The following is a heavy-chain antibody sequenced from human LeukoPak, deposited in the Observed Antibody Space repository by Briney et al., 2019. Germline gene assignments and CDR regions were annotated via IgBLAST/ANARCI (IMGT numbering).Heavy chain of an antibody. D-gene: IGHD2-2*01. CDR3: ARRKDVVVVPGTMGYYLDV. J-gene: IGHJ6*03. CDR2: ISDSSYYI. V-gene: IGHV3-21*01. CDR1: GFTFSTYG. Sequence: GSLRLSCAASGFTFSTYGIHWVRQAPGMGLEWVSSISDSSYYIYYADSVRGRFTVSRDNAKNSLYLQMNGLRAEDTAVYYCARRKDVVVVPGTMGYYLDVWGKGTTVTVSS.